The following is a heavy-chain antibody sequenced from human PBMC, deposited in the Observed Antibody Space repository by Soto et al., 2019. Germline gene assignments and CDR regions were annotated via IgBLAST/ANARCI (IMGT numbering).Heavy chain of an antibody. CDR2: INPATGAA. CDR3: ARGGGVGVAGSAAFDM. CDR1: GYPVTAYY. Sequence: QLHLVQSGAVVKKPGASVTVSCSASGYPVTAYYMHWVRQAPGRGLEWMGGINPATGAAKYTQTFHGRVTMTRDTSTGTVFMELGGRTAEDTAVFYCARGGGVGVAGSAAFDMWGQGTLVTVSS. V-gene: IGHV1-2*02. J-gene: IGHJ3*02. D-gene: IGHD3-3*01.